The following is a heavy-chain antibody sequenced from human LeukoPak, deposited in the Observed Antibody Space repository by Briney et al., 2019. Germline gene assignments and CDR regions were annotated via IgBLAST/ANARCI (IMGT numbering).Heavy chain of an antibody. CDR2: IKQDGSVI. V-gene: IGHV3-7*01. D-gene: IGHD5-24*01. Sequence: QTGGSLRLSCAASGFSFSTHWMSWFRQASGKGLEWVALIKQDGSVIHYVDSVKGRFTISRDNAKNSLSLQMNSLRADDTAVYYCAGDEGWTFDIWGQGTKVTVSS. J-gene: IGHJ3*02. CDR1: GFSFSTHW. CDR3: AGDEGWTFDI.